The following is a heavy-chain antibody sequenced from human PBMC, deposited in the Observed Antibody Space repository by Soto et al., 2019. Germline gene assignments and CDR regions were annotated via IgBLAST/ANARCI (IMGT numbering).Heavy chain of an antibody. CDR1: GFTFSDYY. CDR2: ISSSGNTI. D-gene: IGHD3-22*01. CDR3: AKMSSENYYDPVFS. V-gene: IGHV3-11*01. Sequence: QVQLVESGGGVVKTRESLRIACAASGFTFSDYYMSWVRQAPGKGLEWVSYISSSGNTIYYADSVKGRFTISRDNAKNSVYLQMNSLRAEDTALYFCAKMSSENYYDPVFSWGQGTLVTVSS. J-gene: IGHJ5*02.